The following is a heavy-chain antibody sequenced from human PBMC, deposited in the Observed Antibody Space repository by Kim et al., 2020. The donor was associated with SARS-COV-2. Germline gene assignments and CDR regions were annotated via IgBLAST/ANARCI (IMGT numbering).Heavy chain of an antibody. V-gene: IGHV1-46*01. CDR2: INPSGGST. CDR1: GYTFTSYY. D-gene: IGHD4-17*01. CDR3: ARELYGGNNPPTFQH. Sequence: ASVKVSCKASGYTFTSYYMHWVRQAPGQGLEWMGIINPSGGSTSYAQKFQGRVTMTRDTSTSTVYMELSSLRSEDTAVYYCARELYGGNNPPTFQHWGQGTLVTVSS. J-gene: IGHJ1*01.